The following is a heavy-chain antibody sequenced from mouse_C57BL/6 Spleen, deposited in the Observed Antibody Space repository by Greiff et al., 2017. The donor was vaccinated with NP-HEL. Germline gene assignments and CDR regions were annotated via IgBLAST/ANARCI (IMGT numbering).Heavy chain of an antibody. CDR3: ARDEGVRHAMDD. CDR1: GYSITSGYY. Sequence: EVKVEESGPGLVKPSQSLSLTCSVTGYSITSGYYWNWIRQFPGNKLEWMGYISYDGSNNYNPSLKNRISITRDTSKNQFFLKLNSVTTEDTATYYCARDEGVRHAMDDWGQGTSVTVSS. CDR2: ISYDGSN. J-gene: IGHJ4*01. D-gene: IGHD1-2*01. V-gene: IGHV3-6*01.